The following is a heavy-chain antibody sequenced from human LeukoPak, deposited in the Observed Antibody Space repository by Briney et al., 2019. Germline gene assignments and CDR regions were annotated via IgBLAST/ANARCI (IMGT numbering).Heavy chain of an antibody. CDR2: ISWNSGST. J-gene: IGHJ6*02. D-gene: IGHD3-22*01. V-gene: IGHV3-9*01. CDR3: ARDRRYYYDSSGYYLYYGMDV. Sequence: GGSLRLSCAASGFTFDDYAMHWVRQAPGKGLEWVSGISWNSGSTGYADSVKGRFTISRENAKNSLYLQMNSLRAEDTAVYYCARDRRYYYDSSGYYLYYGMDVWGQGTTVTVSS. CDR1: GFTFDDYA.